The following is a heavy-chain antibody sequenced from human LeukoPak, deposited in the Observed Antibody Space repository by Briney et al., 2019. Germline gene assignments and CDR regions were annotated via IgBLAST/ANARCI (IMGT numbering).Heavy chain of an antibody. CDR2: INNVGSHI. V-gene: IGHV3-21*01. J-gene: IGHJ6*03. Sequence: GGSLRLSCAASGFTFSSSAMNWVRQAPGKGLEWVSSINNVGSHIYYAGSVRGRFTISRDNAKNLLYLQMDSLRAEDYCARLNYDFWSGVWEGYYMDVGGKGPTVTVCS. D-gene: IGHD3-3*01. CDR3: YDFWSGVWEGYYMDV. CDR1: GFTFSSSA.